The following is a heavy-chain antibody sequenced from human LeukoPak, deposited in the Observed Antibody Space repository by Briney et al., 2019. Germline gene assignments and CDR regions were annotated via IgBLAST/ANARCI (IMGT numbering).Heavy chain of an antibody. Sequence: GGSLTLSCAASGFTFSSYALSWVRQAPGKGLEWVSDISGSASTTYYADSVKGRFTISRDNSKNTLYLQMNSLRAEDTAVYYCAKVWPAMVFGPFDYWGQGTLVTVSS. J-gene: IGHJ4*02. CDR2: ISGSASTT. D-gene: IGHD5-18*01. CDR3: AKVWPAMVFGPFDY. V-gene: IGHV3-23*01. CDR1: GFTFSSYA.